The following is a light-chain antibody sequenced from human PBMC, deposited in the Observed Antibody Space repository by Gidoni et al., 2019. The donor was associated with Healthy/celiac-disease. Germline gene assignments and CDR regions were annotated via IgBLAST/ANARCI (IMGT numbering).Light chain of an antibody. CDR1: QDISNY. V-gene: IGKV1-33*01. J-gene: IGKJ4*01. CDR2: ETS. Sequence: DIQMTQSPSSLSASVGDRVTITCQASQDISNYLNSYQQKPGKAPKLLIYETSNLETGVPSRFSGSGAGTDFTFTISSLQPEDIATYYCQQYDNLPRTFGGGTKVEIK. CDR3: QQYDNLPRT.